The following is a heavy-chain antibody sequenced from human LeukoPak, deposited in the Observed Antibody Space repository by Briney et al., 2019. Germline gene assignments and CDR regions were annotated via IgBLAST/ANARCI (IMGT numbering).Heavy chain of an antibody. CDR3: ARDGYSGNDGL. J-gene: IGHJ4*02. Sequence: ASVKVSCKASGYTFIGNYIHWVRQAPGQGLEWMGWINPDSGGTNYAQKFQGRVTMTRDTSISTAYMELSRLTSDDTAVYYCARDGYSGNDGLWGQGSLVTVSS. V-gene: IGHV1-2*02. CDR1: GYTFIGNY. CDR2: INPDSGGT. D-gene: IGHD5-12*01.